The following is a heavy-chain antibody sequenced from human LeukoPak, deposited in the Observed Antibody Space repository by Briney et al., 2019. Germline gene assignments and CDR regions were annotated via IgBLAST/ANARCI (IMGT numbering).Heavy chain of an antibody. CDR3: ARSKHLSGSYDY. D-gene: IGHD3-10*01. Sequence: GASVKVSCKASGGTFSSYAISWVRQAPGQGLEWMGVINPSGANTNYAQKFQGRVTMTRDTSTSRVYMEVTSLSFDDTAVYYCARSKHLSGSYDYWGQGTLVTVSS. CDR2: INPSGANT. J-gene: IGHJ4*02. CDR1: GGTFSSYA. V-gene: IGHV1-46*01.